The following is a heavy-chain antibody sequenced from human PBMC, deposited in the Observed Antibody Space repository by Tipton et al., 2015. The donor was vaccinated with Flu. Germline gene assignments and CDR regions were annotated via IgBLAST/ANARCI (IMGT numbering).Heavy chain of an antibody. V-gene: IGHV4-38-2*02. D-gene: IGHD3/OR15-3a*01. CDR3: AREWTSLPVNWFDP. CDR2: IYHSGST. J-gene: IGHJ5*02. CDR1: GYSISSGYY. Sequence: TLSLTCTVSGYSISSGYYWGWIRQPPGKGLEWIGSIYHSGSTYYNPSLKSRVPISVDTSKNQFSLKLRSVTAADTAVYYCAREWTSLPVNWFDPWGQGTLVTVSS.